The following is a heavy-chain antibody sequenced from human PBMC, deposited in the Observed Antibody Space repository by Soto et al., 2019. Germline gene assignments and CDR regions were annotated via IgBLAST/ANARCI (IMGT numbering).Heavy chain of an antibody. Sequence: QVQLQESGPGLVKPSETLSLTCTVSSDSIAGENWWSWVRQPPGMGREWIGEIFHTGGTNYNPALKGRVAMAVDKYNNQFSRKLNSAASAATAVYCCAGVLSSGRGWMYYFGCWGQGPLVSVSP. CDR2: IFHTGGT. V-gene: IGHV4-4*01. CDR1: SDSIAGENW. CDR3: AGVLSSGRGWMYYFGC. J-gene: IGHJ4*02. D-gene: IGHD2-2*03.